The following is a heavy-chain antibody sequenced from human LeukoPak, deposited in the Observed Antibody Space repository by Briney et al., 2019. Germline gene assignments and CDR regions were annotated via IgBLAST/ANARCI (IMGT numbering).Heavy chain of an antibody. Sequence: KTGGSLRLYCAASGFTFSDYYMSWIRQAPGKGLEWVSYISSSSSYTNYADSVKGRFTISRDNAKNSLYLQMNSLRAEDTAVYYCARGSRRGYSYGYEVLDYWGQGTLVTVSS. V-gene: IGHV3-11*06. D-gene: IGHD5-18*01. CDR3: ARGSRRGYSYGYEVLDY. J-gene: IGHJ4*02. CDR1: GFTFSDYY. CDR2: ISSSSSYT.